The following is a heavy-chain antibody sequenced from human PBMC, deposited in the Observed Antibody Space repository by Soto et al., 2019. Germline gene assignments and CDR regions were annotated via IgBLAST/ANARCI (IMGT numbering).Heavy chain of an antibody. Sequence: SETLSLTCTASGGSISSYYWGWIRQPPGKGLEWIGYIYYSGSTNYNPSLKSRVTISVDTSKNQFSLKLSSVTAADTAVYYCAGDYDFWSGYYYWGQGTLVTVSS. CDR2: IYYSGST. CDR1: GGSISSYY. V-gene: IGHV4-59*01. J-gene: IGHJ4*02. CDR3: AGDYDFWSGYYY. D-gene: IGHD3-3*01.